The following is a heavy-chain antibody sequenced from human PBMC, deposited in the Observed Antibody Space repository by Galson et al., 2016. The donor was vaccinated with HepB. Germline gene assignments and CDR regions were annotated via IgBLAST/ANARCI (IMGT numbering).Heavy chain of an antibody. D-gene: IGHD6-6*01. Sequence: SLRLSCAASGFTFRSYDMSWVRQAPGKGLEWVSAIRGSGGSTFYADSVKGRFTISRDNSMNTLYLQMNSLRAEDTAVYYCAKIGQRTSHPDYWGQGTLVTVSS. CDR3: AKIGQRTSHPDY. J-gene: IGHJ4*02. CDR1: GFTFRSYD. V-gene: IGHV3-23*01. CDR2: IRGSGGST.